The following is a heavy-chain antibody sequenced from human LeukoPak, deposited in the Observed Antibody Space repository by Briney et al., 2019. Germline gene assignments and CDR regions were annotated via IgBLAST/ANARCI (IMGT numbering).Heavy chain of an antibody. V-gene: IGHV3-21*01. CDR3: ARGHIAAAGLFDY. Sequence: GGSLRLSCTASGFTFSGYSMNWIRQAPGKGLEWVSSFGTRSTSIYHAGSVKGRFAISRDNAKNSLYLQMNSLRAEDTAVYYCARGHIAAAGLFDYWGQGTLVTVSS. D-gene: IGHD6-13*01. CDR1: GFTFSGYS. CDR2: FGTRSTSI. J-gene: IGHJ4*02.